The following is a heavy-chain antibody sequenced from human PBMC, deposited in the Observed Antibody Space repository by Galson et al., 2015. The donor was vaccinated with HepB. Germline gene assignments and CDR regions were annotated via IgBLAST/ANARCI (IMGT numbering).Heavy chain of an antibody. J-gene: IGHJ5*02. CDR2: IGGSGDST. CDR1: GFTFSSYA. Sequence: SLRLSCAASGFTFSSYAMSWVRQAPGKGLEWVSGIGGSGDSTYYADSVKGRFTISRDNSKNTVYLQMNSLRADDTAVYYCAKDRGLPHHWGQGTLVTVSS. V-gene: IGHV3-23*01. D-gene: IGHD3-10*01. CDR3: AKDRGLPHH.